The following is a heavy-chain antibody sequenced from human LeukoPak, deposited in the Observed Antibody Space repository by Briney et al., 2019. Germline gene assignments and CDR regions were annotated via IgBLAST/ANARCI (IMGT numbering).Heavy chain of an antibody. CDR2: IYYSGST. D-gene: IGHD3-22*01. V-gene: IGHV4-59*08. J-gene: IGHJ4*02. CDR1: GGSISSYY. CDR3: AGSPDIYDSSGYYLYYFDY. Sequence: PSETLSLTCNVSGGSISSYYWSWIRQPPGKGLEWVGYIYYSGSTNYNPSLKSRVTISVDTSKNQFSMKLSSVTAADTVVYYCAGSPDIYDSSGYYLYYFDYWGQGTLVTVSS.